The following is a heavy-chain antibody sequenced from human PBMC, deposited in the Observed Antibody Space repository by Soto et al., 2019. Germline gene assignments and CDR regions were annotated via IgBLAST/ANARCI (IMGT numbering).Heavy chain of an antibody. J-gene: IGHJ4*02. CDR2: INHSGST. CDR3: ASVQSGVSNPTYYFDY. CDR1: GGSFSGHY. Sequence: SQTLSLTCAVYGGSFSGHYWSWIRQPPGKGLEWIGEINHSGSTNYNPSLKSRVTISVDTSKNQFSLKLSSVTAADTAVYYCASVQSGVSNPTYYFDYGGRGTRVPVSS. D-gene: IGHD2-15*01. V-gene: IGHV4-34*01.